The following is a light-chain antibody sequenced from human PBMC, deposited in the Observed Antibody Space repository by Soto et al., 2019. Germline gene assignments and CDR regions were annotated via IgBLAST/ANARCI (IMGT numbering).Light chain of an antibody. J-gene: IGLJ1*01. Sequence: QSALTQPASVSGSPGQSITISCTGTISDFVVYNYVSWYQQHPGKAPKLMIYGVSNRPSGVSNRFSGSKSGNTAFLTISGLQAEDEADYYCSSHTTSSALQVFGSGTKVTVL. CDR1: ISDFVVYNY. CDR2: GVS. CDR3: SSHTTSSALQV. V-gene: IGLV2-14*01.